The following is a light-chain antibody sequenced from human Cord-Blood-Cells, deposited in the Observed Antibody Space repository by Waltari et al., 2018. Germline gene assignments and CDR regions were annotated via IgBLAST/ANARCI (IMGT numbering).Light chain of an antibody. CDR2: AAS. J-gene: IGKJ4*01. CDR3: QLRNSYPREFT. CDR1: QGISSY. V-gene: IGKV1-9*01. Sequence: IQLTQSPSSLSASVGDRVTITCRASQGISSYLAWYQQKPGKAPKLLIYAASTLQSGVPSRFSGSGSVTDFTLTISMLQPEDSATYYCQLRNSYPREFTFGGGTKVEIK.